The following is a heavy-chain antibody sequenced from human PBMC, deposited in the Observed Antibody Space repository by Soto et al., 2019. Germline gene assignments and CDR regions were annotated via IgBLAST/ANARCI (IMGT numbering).Heavy chain of an antibody. CDR3: AREGALKPFSS. CDR1: GFSFSDYV. J-gene: IGHJ5*02. CDR2: MWYHGRDL. V-gene: IGHV3-33*01. Sequence: GGSLRLSCAASGFSFSDYVMHWVRQAPGKGLEWVAVMWYHGRDLFYADSVKGRFTISRDNAKNSVYLQMDSLRVEDTAVYYCAREGALKPFSSWGQGALVTVSS.